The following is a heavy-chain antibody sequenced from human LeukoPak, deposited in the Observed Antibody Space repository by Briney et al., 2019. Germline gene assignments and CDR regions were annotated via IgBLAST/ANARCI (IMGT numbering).Heavy chain of an antibody. J-gene: IGHJ3*02. CDR3: ASRLRFLEWLPDDAFDI. D-gene: IGHD3-3*01. Sequence: GGSLRLSCAASGFTFSSYWMSWVRQAPGKGLEWVANIKQDGSEKYYVDSVKGRFTISRDNAKNSLYLQMNSLRAEDTAVYYCASRLRFLEWLPDDAFDIWGQGTMVTVSS. V-gene: IGHV3-7*01. CDR1: GFTFSSYW. CDR2: IKQDGSEK.